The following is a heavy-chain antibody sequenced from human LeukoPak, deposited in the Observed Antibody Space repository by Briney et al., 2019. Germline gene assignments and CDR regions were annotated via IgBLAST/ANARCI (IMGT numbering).Heavy chain of an antibody. V-gene: IGHV1-69*01. J-gene: IGHJ3*02. CDR1: GGTFSSYA. D-gene: IGHD2-15*01. CDR3: ARGRTSVSGGSCHSAPDAFDI. CDR2: IIPIFGTA. Sequence: GSSVKVSCKASGGTFSSYAISWVRQAPGQGLEWMGGIIPIFGTANYAQKFQGRVTITADESTSTAYMELSSLRSEDTAVYYCARGRTSVSGGSCHSAPDAFDIWGQGTMVTVSS.